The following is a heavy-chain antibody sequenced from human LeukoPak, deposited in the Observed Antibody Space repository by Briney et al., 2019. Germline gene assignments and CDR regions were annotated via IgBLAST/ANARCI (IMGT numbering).Heavy chain of an antibody. V-gene: IGHV3-64*01. CDR3: ARGGYYDSSGYHDY. Sequence: PGGSMRLSCAASGFTFSSYAMHWVRQAPGKGLEYVSAISSNGGSTYYANSVKGRFTISRDNSKNTLYLQMGSLRAEDMAVYYCARGGYYDSSGYHDYWGQGTLVTVSS. CDR1: GFTFSSYA. J-gene: IGHJ4*02. D-gene: IGHD3-22*01. CDR2: ISSNGGST.